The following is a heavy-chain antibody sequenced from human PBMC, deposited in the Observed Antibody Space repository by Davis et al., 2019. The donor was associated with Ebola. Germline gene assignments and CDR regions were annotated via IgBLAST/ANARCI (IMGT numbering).Heavy chain of an antibody. CDR1: GFTFSNHA. J-gene: IGHJ4*02. CDR3: AREPATTLDY. CDR2: ISASGDST. Sequence: GGSLRLSCAASGFTFSNHAITWVRQTPGKGLEWVSAISASGDSTYYADSVKGRFTISRDNSKDTLYLQMYSLIAEDTAVYYCAREPATTLDYWGQGTLVTVSS. D-gene: IGHD4-17*01. V-gene: IGHV3-23*01.